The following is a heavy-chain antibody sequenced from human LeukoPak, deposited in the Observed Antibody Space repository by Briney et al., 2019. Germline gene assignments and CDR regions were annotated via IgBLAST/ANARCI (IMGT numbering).Heavy chain of an antibody. V-gene: IGHV4-59*01. D-gene: IGHD3-10*01. CDR1: GVSISSYY. Sequence: SETLSLTCTVSGVSISSYYWSWIRQPPGKGLEWIGYIYYSGSTNYNPSPKSRVTISVDTSKNQFSLKLSSVTAADTAVYYCARGEIGADYWGQGTLVTVSS. CDR3: ARGEIGADY. CDR2: IYYSGST. J-gene: IGHJ4*02.